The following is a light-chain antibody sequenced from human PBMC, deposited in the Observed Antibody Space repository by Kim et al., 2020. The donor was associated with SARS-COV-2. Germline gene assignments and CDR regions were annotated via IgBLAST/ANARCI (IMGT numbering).Light chain of an antibody. CDR1: QSLGSSF. V-gene: IGKV3-20*01. CDR3: QQYYTSPLT. J-gene: IGKJ4*01. Sequence: SPEDRTSLACSARQSLGSSFLAWYHHTPGQAPRLLIYGASSRATGVPVRFSGTGSGTDFTLTISRLEPEDFAVYYCQQYYTSPLTFGGGTKVDIK. CDR2: GAS.